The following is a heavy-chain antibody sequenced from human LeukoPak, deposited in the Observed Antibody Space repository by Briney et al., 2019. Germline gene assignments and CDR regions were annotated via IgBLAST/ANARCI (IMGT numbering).Heavy chain of an antibody. V-gene: IGHV3-9*01. CDR1: GFTFRDYY. J-gene: IGHJ4*02. Sequence: PGGSLRLSCAASGFTFRDYYMTWIRQTPGKGLEWVSGISWNNGSIGYADSVKGRFTISRDNAKNSLYLQMNSLRAEDTALYYCAKVFSSWYSEMMYWGQGTLVTVSS. CDR2: ISWNNGSI. D-gene: IGHD6-13*01. CDR3: AKVFSSWYSEMMY.